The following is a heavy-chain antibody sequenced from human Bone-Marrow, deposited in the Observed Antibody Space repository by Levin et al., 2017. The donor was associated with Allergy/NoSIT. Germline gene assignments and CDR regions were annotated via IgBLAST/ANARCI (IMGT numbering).Heavy chain of an antibody. J-gene: IGHJ4*02. Sequence: SGPTLVKPTQTLTLTCSLSGFSLSTRGVGVGWIRQPPGKALEWLAVIYWDGDKRYRPSLQNRLTIPEDSSKNQVVLTGINMEPVDTATYYCAHIGGGDTGEEEHFDYWGQGTLVIVSS. CDR2: IYWDGDK. V-gene: IGHV2-5*02. CDR1: GFSLSTRGVG. CDR3: AHIGGGDTGEEEHFDY. D-gene: IGHD3-10*01.